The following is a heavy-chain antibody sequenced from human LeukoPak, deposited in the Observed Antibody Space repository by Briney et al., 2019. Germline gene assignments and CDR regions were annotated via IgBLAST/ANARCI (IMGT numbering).Heavy chain of an antibody. Sequence: GVLRLSCAASGFTFSSYAMHWVRQAPGKGLEWVSAISGSGGSTYYADSVKGRFTISRDNSKNTLYLQMNSLRAEDTAVYYCAKGLLWFGEVLDYWGQGTLVTVSS. CDR1: GFTFSSYA. J-gene: IGHJ4*02. CDR2: ISGSGGST. D-gene: IGHD3-10*01. V-gene: IGHV3-23*01. CDR3: AKGLLWFGEVLDY.